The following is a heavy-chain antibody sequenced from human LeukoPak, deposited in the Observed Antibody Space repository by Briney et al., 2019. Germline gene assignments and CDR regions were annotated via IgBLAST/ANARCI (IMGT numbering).Heavy chain of an antibody. Sequence: QPGRSLRLSCAASGFTFDDYAMHWVRQAPGEGLEWVSGISWNSGSTGYADSVKGRFTISRDNAKNSLYLQMNSLRAEDTALYYCAKGARFLEWLLKGYFDYWGQGTLVTVSS. D-gene: IGHD3-3*01. V-gene: IGHV3-9*01. CDR1: GFTFDDYA. J-gene: IGHJ4*02. CDR2: ISWNSGST. CDR3: AKGARFLEWLLKGYFDY.